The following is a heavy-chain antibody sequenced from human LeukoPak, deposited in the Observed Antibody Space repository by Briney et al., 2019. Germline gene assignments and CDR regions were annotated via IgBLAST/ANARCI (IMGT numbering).Heavy chain of an antibody. CDR2: IIPIFGTA. CDR3: ARDLEDIVATSQDDGY. J-gene: IGHJ4*02. V-gene: IGHV1-69*13. D-gene: IGHD5-12*01. Sequence: ASVKVSCKASGGTFSSYAISWVRQAPGQGLEWMGGIIPIFGTANYAQKFQGRVTITADESTSTAYMELSSLRSEDTAVYYCARDLEDIVATSQDDGYWGQGTLVTVSS. CDR1: GGTFSSYA.